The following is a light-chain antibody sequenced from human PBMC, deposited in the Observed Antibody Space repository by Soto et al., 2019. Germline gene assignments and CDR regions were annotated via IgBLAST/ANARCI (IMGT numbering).Light chain of an antibody. CDR2: GNS. CDR1: SSNIGGGYD. J-gene: IGLJ1*01. Sequence: QSVLTQPPSVSGAPGQRVTISCTGSSSNIGGGYDVHWYQQLPGTAPKLLFYGNSNRPSGVPDRFSGSKSGTSASLAITGIQAEDEADYYCQSYDSSLSGYVFGTGTEVTVL. V-gene: IGLV1-40*01. CDR3: QSYDSSLSGYV.